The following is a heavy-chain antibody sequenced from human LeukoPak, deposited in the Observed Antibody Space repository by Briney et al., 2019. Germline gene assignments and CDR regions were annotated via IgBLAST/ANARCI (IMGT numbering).Heavy chain of an antibody. CDR1: GGSFSGYY. V-gene: IGHV4-34*01. D-gene: IGHD3-10*01. Sequence: PSETLSLTCAVYGGSFSGYYWSWIRQPPGKGLEWIGEINHSGSTYYNPSLKSRVTISVDTSKNQFSLKLSSVTAADTAVYYCARGRPDDYVLLWFGEFERRFDYWGQGTLVTVSS. CDR3: ARGRPDDYVLLWFGEFERRFDY. J-gene: IGHJ4*02. CDR2: INHSGST.